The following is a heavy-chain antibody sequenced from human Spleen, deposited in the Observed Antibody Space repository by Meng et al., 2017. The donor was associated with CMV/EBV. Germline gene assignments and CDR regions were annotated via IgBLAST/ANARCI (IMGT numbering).Heavy chain of an antibody. D-gene: IGHD1-1*01. V-gene: IGHV4-38-2*02. CDR1: SYSISSGYY. J-gene: IGHJ4*02. Sequence: SETLSLTCTVSSYSISSGYYWGWIRQPPGKGLEWIGSFYYSGSTYYNPSLKSRVTISVDTSKNQFSLKVTSVTAADTAVYYCARLGTTGTIDYWGQGTLVTVSS. CDR2: FYYSGST. CDR3: ARLGTTGTIDY.